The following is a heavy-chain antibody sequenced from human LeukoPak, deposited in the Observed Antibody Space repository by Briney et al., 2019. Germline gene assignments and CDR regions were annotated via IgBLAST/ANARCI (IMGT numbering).Heavy chain of an antibody. D-gene: IGHD2-15*01. V-gene: IGHV3-33*06. CDR1: GFTFSSYG. Sequence: PGGSLRLSCAASGFTFSSYGMHWVRQAPGKGLEWVAVIWYDGSNKYYADSVKGRFTISRDNSKNTLYLQMNSLRAEDTAVYYCAKLGGYCSGGSCYSATGGKYYFDYWGQGTLVTVSS. CDR2: IWYDGSNK. J-gene: IGHJ4*02. CDR3: AKLGGYCSGGSCYSATGGKYYFDY.